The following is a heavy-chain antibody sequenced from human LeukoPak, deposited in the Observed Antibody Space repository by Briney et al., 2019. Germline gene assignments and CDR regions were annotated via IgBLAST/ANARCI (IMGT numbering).Heavy chain of an antibody. D-gene: IGHD5-12*01. Sequence: GGSLRLSCAASGFTLRDYWIHWVRQAPGKGLVWVGRIDNDGSDTIYADSVKGRFTVSRGNAKNTLFLQMNSLRAEDTAVYFCARGGFSHGFDVWGQGTVVTVSS. CDR2: IDNDGSDT. J-gene: IGHJ3*01. CDR3: ARGGFSHGFDV. V-gene: IGHV3-74*01. CDR1: GFTLRDYW.